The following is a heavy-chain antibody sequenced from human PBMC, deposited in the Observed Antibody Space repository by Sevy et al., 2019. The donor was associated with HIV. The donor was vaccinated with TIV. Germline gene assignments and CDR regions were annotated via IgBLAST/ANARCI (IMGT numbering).Heavy chain of an antibody. J-gene: IGHJ5*02. V-gene: IGHV3-30*02. D-gene: IGHD2-2*01. CDR1: KFPFRSNG. CDR3: AKDMRVVIPAAMQPADL. CDR2: INFDGSDR. Sequence: SLKISCVASKFPFRSNGFHWVRQPAGKGLQWLSYINFDGSDRKYADSVKGRFTASRDNSKNTLYLQMNSLRAEDTAVYYCAKDMRVVIPAAMQPADLWGQGTLVTVSS.